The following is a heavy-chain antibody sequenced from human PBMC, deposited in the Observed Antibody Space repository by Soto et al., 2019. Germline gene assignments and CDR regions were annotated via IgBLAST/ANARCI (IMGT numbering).Heavy chain of an antibody. J-gene: IGHJ4*02. CDR2: FNHSGDT. CDR3: ARHHVRGRTIAGAAEF. V-gene: IGHV4-34*01. D-gene: IGHD1-26*01. Sequence: ETLSPTCAVYGASLSGYYWSWIRQPPGKALEWIGEFNHSGDTNYNPSLKSRVTISVDTSKNQLFLNLSSVTAADTAMYYCARHHVRGRTIAGAAEFWGQGTLVTVYS. CDR1: GASLSGYY.